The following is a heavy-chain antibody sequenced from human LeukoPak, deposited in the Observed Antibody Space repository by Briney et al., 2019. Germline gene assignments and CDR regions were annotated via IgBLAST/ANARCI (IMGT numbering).Heavy chain of an antibody. CDR3: ARYSDCTSTNCYGDN. V-gene: IGHV5-51*01. D-gene: IGHD2-2*01. Sequence: GESLKISCKASGYTFTSYWIGWVRQMPGKGLEWMGLIYPGDSHTQYSPSFQGQVTISADKSINTAYLQWSSLKASDTAMYYCARYSDCTSTNCYGDNWGQGALVTVSS. J-gene: IGHJ4*02. CDR2: IYPGDSHT. CDR1: GYTFTSYW.